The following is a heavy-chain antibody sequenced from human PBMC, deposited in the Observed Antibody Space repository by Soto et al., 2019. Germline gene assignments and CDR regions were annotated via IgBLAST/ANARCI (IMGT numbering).Heavy chain of an antibody. V-gene: IGHV5-51*01. CDR1: GCTFTNYW. CDR3: AASIFYYGMDV. CDR2: IYPGDSDT. Sequence: GESLKISCKGSGCTFTNYWIGWVRQMPGKGLEWMGIIYPGDSDTKYNPSFQGQVTISADKSITTTYLQWSSLKASDTAIYYCAASIFYYGMDVWGQGTTVTVSS. J-gene: IGHJ6*02.